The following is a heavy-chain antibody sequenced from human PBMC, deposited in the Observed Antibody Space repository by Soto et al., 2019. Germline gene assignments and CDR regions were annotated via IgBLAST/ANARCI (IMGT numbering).Heavy chain of an antibody. CDR2: INTAKENT. J-gene: IGHJ4*01. CDR1: GYTFSSYA. D-gene: IGHD6-13*01. CDR3: ARGNSWSYFDY. V-gene: IGHV1-3*04. Sequence: ASVKVSCKASGYTFSSYAIHWVRQAPGQRLERVGWINTAKENTKYSQKIQGRVTITRDTSASIVYMDLSSLRSEDTAVYYCARGNSWSYFDYWGQGTLVTVSS.